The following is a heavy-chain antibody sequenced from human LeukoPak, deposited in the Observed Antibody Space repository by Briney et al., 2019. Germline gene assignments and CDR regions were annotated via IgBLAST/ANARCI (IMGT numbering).Heavy chain of an antibody. CDR1: GYTFTSYW. D-gene: IGHD2-2*02. J-gene: IGHJ5*02. V-gene: IGHV5-51*01. Sequence: GASLNRACPGSGYTFTSYWIGRLRQMPRQGHDCTATIYPADSATSYSPSFQGQVTISAYKYISTAYLQWSSLKASDTAMYYCARLALSYCSSTSCYRENWFDPWGQGTLVTVSS. CDR2: IYPADSAT. CDR3: ARLALSYCSSTSCYRENWFDP.